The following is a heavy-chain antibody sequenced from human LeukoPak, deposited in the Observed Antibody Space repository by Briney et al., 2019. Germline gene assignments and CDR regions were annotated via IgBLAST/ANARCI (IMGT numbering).Heavy chain of an antibody. J-gene: IGHJ4*02. D-gene: IGHD6-19*01. CDR2: ISAYNGNT. Sequence: GASVKVSCKASGYTSTSYGISWMRQAPGQGLEWMGWISAYNGNTNYAQKLQGRVTMTTDTSTSTAYMELRSLRSDDTAVYYCALRIAVAGTDFDYWGQGTLVTVSS. CDR1: GYTSTSYG. V-gene: IGHV1-18*04. CDR3: ALRIAVAGTDFDY.